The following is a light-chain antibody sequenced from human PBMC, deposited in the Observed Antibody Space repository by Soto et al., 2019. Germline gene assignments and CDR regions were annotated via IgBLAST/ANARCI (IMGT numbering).Light chain of an antibody. J-gene: IGLJ1*01. CDR1: VSGLGHYNS. V-gene: IGLV2-11*01. CDR2: DVS. Sequence: QSALTQPRAGAGSPGQSVTSSCNGTVSGLGHYNSVSWYQYHPGKAPKLIVFDVSERPAGVPDRFSGSKSANTASLTISGLQVEDEADYYCCSYAGSYVYVSGNGTKVPVL. CDR3: CSYAGSYVYV.